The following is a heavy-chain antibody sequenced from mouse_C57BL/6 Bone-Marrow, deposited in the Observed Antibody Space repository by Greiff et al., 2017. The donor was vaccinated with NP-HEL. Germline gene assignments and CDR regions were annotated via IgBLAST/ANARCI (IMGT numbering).Heavy chain of an antibody. CDR3: ARVGTYYAMDY. CDR1: GYTFTSYW. V-gene: IGHV1-59*01. CDR2: IDPSDSYT. Sequence: VQLQQPGAELVRPGPSVKLSCKASGYTFTSYWMHWVKQRPGQGLEWIGVIDPSDSYTNYNQKFKGKATLTVDTSSSTAYMQLSSLTSEDSAVYYCARVGTYYAMDYWGQGTSVTVSS. J-gene: IGHJ4*01. D-gene: IGHD3-1*01.